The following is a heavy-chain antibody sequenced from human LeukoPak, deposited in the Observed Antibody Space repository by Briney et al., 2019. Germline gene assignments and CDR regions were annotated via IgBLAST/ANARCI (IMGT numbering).Heavy chain of an antibody. CDR3: AREPSMVRGVDIDY. J-gene: IGHJ4*02. D-gene: IGHD3-10*01. CDR1: GGTFISYA. Sequence: SVKVSCKASGGTFISYAISWVRQAPGQGLEWMGRIIPILGIANYAQKFQGRVTITADKSTSTAYMELSSLRSEDTAVYYCAREPSMVRGVDIDYWGQGTLVTVSS. CDR2: IIPILGIA. V-gene: IGHV1-69*04.